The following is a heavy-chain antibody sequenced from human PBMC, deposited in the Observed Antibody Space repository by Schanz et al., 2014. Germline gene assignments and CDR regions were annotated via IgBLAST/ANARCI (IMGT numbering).Heavy chain of an antibody. CDR3: AREGLGADY. D-gene: IGHD3-16*01. V-gene: IGHV3-11*01. CDR1: GFRFRDYY. J-gene: IGHJ4*02. CDR2: IRARGRTI. Sequence: QVQLVESGGGLVKPGGSLRLSCAASGFRFRDYYMSWIRQAPGKGLGWISKIRARGRTIVYADSMKARFTISGDNAKNSLYLQVNRLRAEDTAVYYCAREGLGADYWGQGTLVTVSS.